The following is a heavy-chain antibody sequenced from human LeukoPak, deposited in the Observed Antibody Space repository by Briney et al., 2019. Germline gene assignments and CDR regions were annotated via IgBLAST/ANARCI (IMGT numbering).Heavy chain of an antibody. CDR2: ISYDGSNK. D-gene: IGHD2-2*01. V-gene: IGHV3-30-3*01. CDR3: ARAAFFDFCSSTSCYWAFDI. J-gene: IGHJ3*02. Sequence: GRSLRLSCAASGFTFSSYAMHWVRQAPGKGLEWVAVISYDGSNKYYADSVKGRFTISRDNSKNTLYLQMNSLRAEDTAVYYCARAAFFDFCSSTSCYWAFDIWGQGTMVTVSS. CDR1: GFTFSSYA.